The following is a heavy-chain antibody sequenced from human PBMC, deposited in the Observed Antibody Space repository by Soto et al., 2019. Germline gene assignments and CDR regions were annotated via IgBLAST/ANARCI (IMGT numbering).Heavy chain of an antibody. D-gene: IGHD2-15*01. V-gene: IGHV4-39*01. J-gene: IGHJ4*02. CDR3: GKVLVSATGHTDSDS. CDR1: GGSIYRSGYY. Sequence: SETLSLTCTVSGGSIYRSGYYWGWIRQPPGRGLEWIGNIDYNGVTYSNPSLKSRVTISRDTSKNQFSLKLTSVTAADTALYYCGKVLVSATGHTDSDSWGPGTLVTVSS. CDR2: IDYNGVT.